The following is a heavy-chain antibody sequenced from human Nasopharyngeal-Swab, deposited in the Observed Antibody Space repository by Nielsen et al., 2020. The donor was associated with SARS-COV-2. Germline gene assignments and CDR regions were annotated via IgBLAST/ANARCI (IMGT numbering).Heavy chain of an antibody. CDR3: AREGENDSSGYFSDAFDI. CDR2: ISSSGSTI. Sequence: GGSLRLSCAASGFTFDDYAMHWVRQAPGKGLEWVSYISSSGSTIYYADSVKGRFTISRDNAKNSLYLQMNSLRAEDTAVYYCAREGENDSSGYFSDAFDIWGQGTMVTVSS. J-gene: IGHJ3*02. CDR1: GFTFDDYA. D-gene: IGHD3-22*01. V-gene: IGHV3-48*03.